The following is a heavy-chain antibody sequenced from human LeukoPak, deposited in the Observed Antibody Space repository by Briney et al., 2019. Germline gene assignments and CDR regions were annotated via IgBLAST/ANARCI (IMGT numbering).Heavy chain of an antibody. D-gene: IGHD3-10*01. V-gene: IGHV1-69*13. Sequence: GSSAKVSCKASGGTFSSYAISWVRQAPGQGLEWMGGIIPIFGTANYAQKFQGRVTITADESTSTAYMELSSLRSEDTAVYYCASSNGFAESYNWFDPWGQGTLVTVSS. CDR3: ASSNGFAESYNWFDP. CDR1: GGTFSSYA. CDR2: IIPIFGTA. J-gene: IGHJ5*02.